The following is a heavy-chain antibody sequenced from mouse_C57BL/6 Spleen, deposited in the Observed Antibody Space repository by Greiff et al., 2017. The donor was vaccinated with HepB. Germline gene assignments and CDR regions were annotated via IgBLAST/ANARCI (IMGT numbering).Heavy chain of an antibody. CDR2: INPSTGGT. CDR1: GYSFTGYY. D-gene: IGHD1-1*01. J-gene: IGHJ1*03. V-gene: IGHV1-42*01. CDR3: ARRNYYGSSSWYFDV. Sequence: VQLKQSGPELVKPGASVKISCKASGYSFTGYYMNWVKQSPEKSLEWIGEINPSTGGTTYNQKFKAKATLTVDKSSSTAYMQLKSLTSEDSAVYYCARRNYYGSSSWYFDVWGTGTTVTVSS.